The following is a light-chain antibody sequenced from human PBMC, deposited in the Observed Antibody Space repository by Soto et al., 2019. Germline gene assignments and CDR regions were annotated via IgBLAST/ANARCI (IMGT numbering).Light chain of an antibody. CDR2: EGT. CDR3: CSYADTSTFWVV. Sequence: QSALTQPASVSGSPGQSITISCSGTSSDFGGYNVVSWYQQHPGKAPKLIIYEGTKRPSGVSNRFSGSKSGNAASLTISGLQTEDEVDYYCCSYADTSTFWVVFGGGTQLTVL. J-gene: IGLJ3*02. V-gene: IGLV2-23*03. CDR1: SSDFGGYNV.